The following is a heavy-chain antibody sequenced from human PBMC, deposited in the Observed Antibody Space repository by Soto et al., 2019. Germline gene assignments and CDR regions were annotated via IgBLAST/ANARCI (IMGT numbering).Heavy chain of an antibody. D-gene: IGHD6-13*01. CDR2: IWYDGSNK. V-gene: IGHV3-33*01. Sequence: GSLRLSCAASGFTFSSYGMHWVRQAPGKGLEWVAVIWYDGSNKYYADSVKGRFTISRDNSKNTLYLQMNSLRAEDTAVYYCARDHLLTIAAAGTFDYWGQGT. J-gene: IGHJ4*02. CDR3: ARDHLLTIAAAGTFDY. CDR1: GFTFSSYG.